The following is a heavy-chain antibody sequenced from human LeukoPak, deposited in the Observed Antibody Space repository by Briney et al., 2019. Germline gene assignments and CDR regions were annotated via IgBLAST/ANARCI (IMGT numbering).Heavy chain of an antibody. V-gene: IGHV4-34*01. CDR3: ARRSDRSGSPLRN. J-gene: IGHJ4*02. CDR2: INYSGST. D-gene: IGHD3-10*01. CDR1: GGYFSGNH. Sequence: SETLSLTCAIYGGYFSGNHWSWIRQSPGWGLEWIGEINYSGSTNYNPSLKSRATISADASKNQFSLRVTSVTVADTAVYYCARRSDRSGSPLRNWGQGTLVTVSS.